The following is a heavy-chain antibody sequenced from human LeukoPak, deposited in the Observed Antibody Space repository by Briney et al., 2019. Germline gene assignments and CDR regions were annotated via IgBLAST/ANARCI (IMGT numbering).Heavy chain of an antibody. CDR1: GGSFSGYY. Sequence: SETLSLTCAAYGGSFSGYYWSWIRQPPGKGLEWIGEINHSGSTNYSPSLKSRVTISVDTSKNQFSLKLSSVTAADTAVYYCAREVLLWFGELSYNWFDPWGQGTLVTVSS. D-gene: IGHD3-10*01. CDR2: INHSGST. V-gene: IGHV4-34*01. J-gene: IGHJ5*02. CDR3: AREVLLWFGELSYNWFDP.